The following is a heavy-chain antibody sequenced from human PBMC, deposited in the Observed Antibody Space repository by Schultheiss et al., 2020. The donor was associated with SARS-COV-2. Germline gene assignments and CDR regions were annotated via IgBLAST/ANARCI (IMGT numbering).Heavy chain of an antibody. CDR2: IKSKTDGGTT. CDR3: TTDQEYYDFWSGPDY. V-gene: IGHV3-15*01. Sequence: GGSLRLSCAASGFTFSNAWMSWVRQAPGKGLEWVGRIKSKTDGGTTDYAAPVKGRFTISRDDSKNTLYLQMNSLKTEDTAVYYCTTDQEYYDFWSGPDYWGQGTLVTVSS. J-gene: IGHJ4*02. D-gene: IGHD3-3*01. CDR1: GFTFSNAW.